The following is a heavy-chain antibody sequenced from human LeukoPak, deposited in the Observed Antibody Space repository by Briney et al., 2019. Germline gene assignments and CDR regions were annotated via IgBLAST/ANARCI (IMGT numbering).Heavy chain of an antibody. J-gene: IGHJ5*02. CDR1: GGSISSSSYY. CDR2: IYYSGST. D-gene: IGHD2-2*02. V-gene: IGHV4-39*01. CDR3: ARQGPARNCSSTSCFTHYNWFDP. Sequence: SETLSLTCTVSGGSISSSSYYWGWIRQPPGKGLEWIGSIYYSGSTYYNPSLKSRVTISVDTSKNQFSLKLSSVTAADTAVYYCARQGPARNCSSTSCFTHYNWFDPWGQGTLVTVSS.